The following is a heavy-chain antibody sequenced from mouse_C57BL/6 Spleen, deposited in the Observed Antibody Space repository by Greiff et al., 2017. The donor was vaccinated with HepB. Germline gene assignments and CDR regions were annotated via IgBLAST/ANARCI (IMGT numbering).Heavy chain of an antibody. J-gene: IGHJ2*01. CDR2: INPGSGGT. CDR1: GYAFTNYL. Sequence: QVQLQQSGAELVRPGTSVKVSCKASGYAFTNYLIEWVKQRPGQGLEWVGVINPGSGGTNYNEKFKGKATLTADKSSSTAYMRLSSLTSEDSAVYFCARQDYFDYWGQGTTLTVAS. V-gene: IGHV1-54*01. CDR3: ARQDYFDY.